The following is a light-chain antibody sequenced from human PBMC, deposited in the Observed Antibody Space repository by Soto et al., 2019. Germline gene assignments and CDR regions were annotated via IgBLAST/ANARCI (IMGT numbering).Light chain of an antibody. J-gene: IGKJ3*01. CDR2: DAS. Sequence: ELVMTQSPGTLSLSPGESATLSCRASQSVSSSYLAWYQQKPGQAPRLLIYDASSRPPGIPDRFSGSGSGTDFTLTISRLEPEDFAVYYCQQSATFGPGTKVDIK. CDR1: QSVSSSY. V-gene: IGKV3-20*01. CDR3: QQSAT.